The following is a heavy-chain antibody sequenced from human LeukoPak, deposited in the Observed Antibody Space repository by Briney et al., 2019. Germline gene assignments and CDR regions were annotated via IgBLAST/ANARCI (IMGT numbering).Heavy chain of an antibody. Sequence: KASETLSLTCTVSGGSISSSSYYWGWIRQPPGKGLEWIGSIYYSGSTYYNPSLKSRVTISVDTSKNQFSLKLSSVTAADTAVYYCAREKTTGAFDIWGQGTMVTVSS. CDR3: AREKTTGAFDI. J-gene: IGHJ3*02. V-gene: IGHV4-39*07. D-gene: IGHD4-17*01. CDR2: IYYSGST. CDR1: GGSISSSSYY.